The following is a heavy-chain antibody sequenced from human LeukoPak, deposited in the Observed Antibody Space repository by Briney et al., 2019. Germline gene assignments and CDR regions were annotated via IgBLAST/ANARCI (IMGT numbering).Heavy chain of an antibody. CDR3: ARAQYDIVVVPAALTYYYGMDV. CDR2: INPNSGGT. D-gene: IGHD2-2*01. V-gene: IGHV1-2*02. J-gene: IGHJ6*02. Sequence: ASVKVSCKASGYTFTGYYMHWVRQPPGQGLEWMGWINPNSGGTNYAQKFKGRVTMTRDTSISTAYMELSSLRSEDTAVYYCARAQYDIVVVPAALTYYYGMDVWGQGTTVTVSS. CDR1: GYTFTGYY.